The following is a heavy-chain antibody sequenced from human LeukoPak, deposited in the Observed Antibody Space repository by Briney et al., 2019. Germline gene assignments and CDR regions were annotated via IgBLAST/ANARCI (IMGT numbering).Heavy chain of an antibody. CDR3: ARLIRGVAAPINWFDP. D-gene: IGHD6-6*01. Sequence: RGSLRLSCAASGFTFSSYSMNWVRQAPGKGLEWVSSISSSSYIYYADSVKGRFTISRDNAKNSLYLQMNSLRAEDTAVYYCARLIRGVAAPINWFDPWGQGTLVTVSS. J-gene: IGHJ5*02. CDR2: ISSSSYI. V-gene: IGHV3-21*01. CDR1: GFTFSSYS.